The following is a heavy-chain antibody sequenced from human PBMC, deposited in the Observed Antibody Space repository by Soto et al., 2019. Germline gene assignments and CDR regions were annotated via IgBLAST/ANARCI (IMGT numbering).Heavy chain of an antibody. Sequence: QVQLVESGGGVVQPGRSLRLSCAASGFTFSSYGMHWVRQAPGKGLEWVAVISYDGSNKYYADSVKGRFTISRDNSKNTLYLQMNSLRAEDTAVYYCAQPLYSGYDFGIDYWGQGTLVTVSS. CDR3: AQPLYSGYDFGIDY. V-gene: IGHV3-30*03. CDR1: GFTFSSYG. J-gene: IGHJ4*02. CDR2: ISYDGSNK. D-gene: IGHD5-12*01.